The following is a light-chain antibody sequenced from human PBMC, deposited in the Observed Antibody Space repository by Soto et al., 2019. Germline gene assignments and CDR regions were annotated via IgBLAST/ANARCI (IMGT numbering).Light chain of an antibody. V-gene: IGKV3D-15*01. J-gene: IGKJ4*01. CDR2: GAS. CDR1: QDVNIY. Sequence: EILMTQSPATLSVSPGERATLSCRANQDVNIYLAWYQQKHGQAPRLLISGASTRATGIPARFSGSGSGTESTLTISSLQSEDVAVYYCQQYGNWPLTFGGGTNVEIK. CDR3: QQYGNWPLT.